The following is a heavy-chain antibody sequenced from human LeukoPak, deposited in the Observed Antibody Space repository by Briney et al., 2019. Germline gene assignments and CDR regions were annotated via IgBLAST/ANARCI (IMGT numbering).Heavy chain of an antibody. CDR1: GLTFSGYD. V-gene: IGHV3-13*04. CDR3: ARPTIAVAYGMDV. D-gene: IGHD6-19*01. J-gene: IGHJ6*02. CDR2: IGTTGDT. Sequence: GGSLRLSCAASGLTFSGYDMFWVRQATGKGLEWVSGIGTTGDTYYAGSVKGRFTISRENARNSLYLQMNSLIAGDTAVYYCARPTIAVAYGMDVWGQGTTVTVSS.